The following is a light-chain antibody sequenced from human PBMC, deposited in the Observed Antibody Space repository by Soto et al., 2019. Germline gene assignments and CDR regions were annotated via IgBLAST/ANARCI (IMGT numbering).Light chain of an antibody. CDR2: DAS. CDR3: QHLHNLPLYT. CDR1: QDIGIY. V-gene: IGKV1-33*01. Sequence: DLQLAQSPSSLSASLGDRVTITCQASQDIGIYLNWYQHKPGKAPKLLIFDASTLQTGVPSRFSGGGSGTDFTFPISSLQPEDTATYFCQHLHNLPLYTFGQGARL. J-gene: IGKJ2*01.